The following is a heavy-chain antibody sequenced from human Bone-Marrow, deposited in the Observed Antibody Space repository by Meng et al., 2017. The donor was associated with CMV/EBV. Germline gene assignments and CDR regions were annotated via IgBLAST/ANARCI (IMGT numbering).Heavy chain of an antibody. CDR2: IYHSGST. J-gene: IGHJ4*02. D-gene: IGHD4-17*01. Sequence: PVSGGSISRSNWCGWVRQPPGKGLEWIGEIYHSGSTNYNPSLKSRVTISVDKSKNQFSLKLSSVTAADTAVYYCARSTDYGDYYFDYWGQGTLVTVSS. V-gene: IGHV4-4*02. CDR1: GGSISRSNW. CDR3: ARSTDYGDYYFDY.